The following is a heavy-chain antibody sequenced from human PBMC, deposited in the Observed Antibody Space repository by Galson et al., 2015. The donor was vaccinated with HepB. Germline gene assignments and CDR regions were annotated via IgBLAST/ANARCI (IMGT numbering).Heavy chain of an antibody. CDR2: INPNSGGT. V-gene: IGHV1-2*02. D-gene: IGHD1-20*01. Sequence: SGAEVKKPGESLRISCKASGYTFTGYYMHWVRQAPGQGLEWMGWINPNSGGTNYAQKFQGRVTMTRDTSISTAYMELSRLRSDDTAVYYCARVPLGITGTPGAFDIWGQGTMVTVSS. CDR3: ARVPLGITGTPGAFDI. J-gene: IGHJ3*02. CDR1: GYTFTGYY.